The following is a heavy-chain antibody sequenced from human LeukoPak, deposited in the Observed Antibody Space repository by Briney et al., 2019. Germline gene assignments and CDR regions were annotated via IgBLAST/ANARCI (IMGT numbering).Heavy chain of an antibody. V-gene: IGHV3-30*02. CDR3: AKEGHYYDSSGYYYYFDY. CDR2: IRYDGSNK. CDR1: GFTFSSYG. D-gene: IGHD3-22*01. Sequence: PGGSLRLSCAASGFTFSSYGMHWVRQAPGKGLEWVAFIRYDGSNKYYADSVKGRFTISRDNSKNTLYLQMNSLRAEDTAVYYCAKEGHYYDSSGYYYYFDYWGQGTLVTVSS. J-gene: IGHJ4*02.